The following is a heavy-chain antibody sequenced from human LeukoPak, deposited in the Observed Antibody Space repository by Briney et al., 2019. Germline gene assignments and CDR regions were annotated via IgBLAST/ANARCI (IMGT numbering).Heavy chain of an antibody. CDR2: ISAYNGNT. J-gene: IGHJ5*02. CDR1: GYTFASYG. CDR3: AREMYGSGSYSPGDWFDP. V-gene: IGHV1-18*01. Sequence: ASVKVSCKASGYTFASYGISWVRQAPGQGLEWMGWISAYNGNTNYAQKLQGRVTMTTDTSTSTAYMELRSLRSDDTAVYYCAREMYGSGSYSPGDWFDPWGQGTLDTVSS. D-gene: IGHD3-10*01.